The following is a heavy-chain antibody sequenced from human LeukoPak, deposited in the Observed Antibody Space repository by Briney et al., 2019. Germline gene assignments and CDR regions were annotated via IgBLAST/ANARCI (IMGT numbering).Heavy chain of an antibody. Sequence: RSGGSLRLSCAASGFTFDDYAMHWVRQAPGKGLEWVSGINWNGGSTGYADSVKGRFTISRDNAKNSLYLQMNSLRAEDTALYYCARGRRYFDWSSDYWGQGTLVTVSS. CDR2: INWNGGST. CDR1: GFTFDDYA. J-gene: IGHJ4*02. V-gene: IGHV3-20*04. D-gene: IGHD3-9*01. CDR3: ARGRRYFDWSSDY.